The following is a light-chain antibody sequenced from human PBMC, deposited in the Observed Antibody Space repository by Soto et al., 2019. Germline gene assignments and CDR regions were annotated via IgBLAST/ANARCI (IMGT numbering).Light chain of an antibody. J-gene: IGKJ3*01. CDR1: QSIHTS. V-gene: IGKV3-11*01. CDR2: DST. CDR3: QQSYSTPFT. Sequence: FLTQSPSIRSLSPGEIATLSCRASQSIHTSLAWYQQKSGKPPRLVIYDSTLRANGVPDRFGGSGSGTDFTLTISSLQPADFATYYCQQSYSTPFTFGPGTKVDIK.